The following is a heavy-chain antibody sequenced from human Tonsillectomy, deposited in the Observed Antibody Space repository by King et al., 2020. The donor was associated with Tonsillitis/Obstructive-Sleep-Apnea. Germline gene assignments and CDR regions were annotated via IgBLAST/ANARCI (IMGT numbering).Heavy chain of an antibody. CDR2: IYYSGST. CDR1: GGSISSYY. V-gene: IGHV4-59*08. CDR3: ARHGSGTYYRGFDY. J-gene: IGHJ4*02. Sequence: QLQESGPGLVKPSETLSLTCTVSGGSISSYYWSWIRQPPGKGLEWMGYIYYSGSTNYNPSLKSRVTISVDTSKNQFSLMLRSVTAADTAVYYCARHGSGTYYRGFDYWGQGTLVPVSS. D-gene: IGHD1-26*01.